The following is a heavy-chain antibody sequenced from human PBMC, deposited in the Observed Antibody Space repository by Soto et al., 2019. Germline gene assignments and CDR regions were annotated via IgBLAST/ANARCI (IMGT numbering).Heavy chain of an antibody. V-gene: IGHV1-3*01. CDR1: GYTFTSYA. CDR3: ARDPSYYGMDV. Sequence: GASVKVSCKASGYTFTSYAMHWVRQAPGQRLEWMGWINAGNGNTKYSQKFQGRVTITRDTSARTAYMELSSLRSEDTAVYYCARDPSYYGMDVWGQGTTVTVSS. CDR2: INAGNGNT. J-gene: IGHJ6*02.